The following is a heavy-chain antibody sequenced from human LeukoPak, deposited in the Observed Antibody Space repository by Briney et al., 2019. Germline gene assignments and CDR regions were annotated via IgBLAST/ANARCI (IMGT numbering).Heavy chain of an antibody. D-gene: IGHD6-19*01. CDR3: ARGVQVPGTGGY. CDR1: GGSINSYY. V-gene: IGHV4-59*08. CDR2: IYYSGST. J-gene: IGHJ4*02. Sequence: SETLSLTCTVSGGSINSYYWSWIRQPPGKGLEWIGYIYYSGSTNYNPSLKSRVTISLDTSKNQFSLKLNSVTAADSAVYYCARGVQVPGTGGYWGQGALVTVSS.